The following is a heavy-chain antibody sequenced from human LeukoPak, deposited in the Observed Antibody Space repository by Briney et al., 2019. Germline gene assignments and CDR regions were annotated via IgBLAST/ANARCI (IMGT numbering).Heavy chain of an antibody. J-gene: IGHJ4*02. CDR1: GFTFNDYA. D-gene: IGHD3-22*01. Sequence: GGSLRLSCTASGFTFNDYAMSWFRQAPGKGLEWVGFIRSKTYGGTTEYAASVKGRFTISRDDSKSIAYLQMNSLKNEDTAVYYCTRDLPYYYDSSGYSGYWGQGTLVTVSS. CDR2: IRSKTYGGTT. V-gene: IGHV3-49*03. CDR3: TRDLPYYYDSSGYSGY.